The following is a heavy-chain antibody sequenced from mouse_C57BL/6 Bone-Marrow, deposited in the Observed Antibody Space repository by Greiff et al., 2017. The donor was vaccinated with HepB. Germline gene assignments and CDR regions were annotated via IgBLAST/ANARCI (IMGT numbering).Heavy chain of an antibody. J-gene: IGHJ2*01. CDR3: ARQIYDGYSRYFDY. CDR1: GFTFSSYG. CDR2: ISSGGSYT. Sequence: DVMLVESGGDLVKPGGSLKLSCAASGFTFSSYGMSWVRQTPDKRLEWVATISSGGSYTYYPDSVKGRFTISRDTAKNTLYLQMTSLKSEDTAMYYCARQIYDGYSRYFDYWGQGTTLTVSS. D-gene: IGHD2-3*01. V-gene: IGHV5-6*02.